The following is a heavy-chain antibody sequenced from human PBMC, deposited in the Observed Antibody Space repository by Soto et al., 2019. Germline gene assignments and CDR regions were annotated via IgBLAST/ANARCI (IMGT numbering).Heavy chain of an antibody. V-gene: IGHV3-53*01. J-gene: IGHJ4*02. CDR3: AKDLYDFWSGYTFDY. CDR2: IYSGGST. CDR1: GFTVSRNY. D-gene: IGHD3-3*01. Sequence: GGSLRLSCAASGFTVSRNYMSWVRQAPGKGLEWVSVIYSGGSTYYADSVKGRFTISRDNSKNTLYLQMNSLRAEDTAVYYCAKDLYDFWSGYTFDYWGQGTLVTVSS.